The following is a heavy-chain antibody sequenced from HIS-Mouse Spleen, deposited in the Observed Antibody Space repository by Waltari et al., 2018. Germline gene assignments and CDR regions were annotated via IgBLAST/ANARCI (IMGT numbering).Heavy chain of an antibody. V-gene: IGHV3-30-3*01. CDR1: GFTFSSYA. CDR3: ARVNGIAVAGTDAFDI. CDR2: ISYEGSNK. Sequence: QVQLVESGGGVVQPGRSLRLSCAASGFTFSSYAMHWVRQAPGKGVGWVEVISYEGSNKYYADSVKGRFTISRDNSKNTLYLQMNSLRAEDTAVYYCARVNGIAVAGTDAFDIWGQGTMVTVSS. D-gene: IGHD6-19*01. J-gene: IGHJ3*02.